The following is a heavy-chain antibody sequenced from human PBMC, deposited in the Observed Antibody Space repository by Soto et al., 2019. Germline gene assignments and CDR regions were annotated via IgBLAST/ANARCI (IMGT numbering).Heavy chain of an antibody. CDR2: FDPEDGET. J-gene: IGHJ4*02. Sequence: ASVKVSCKASCYTCTNYGISWVRQAPGQGLEWMGGFDPEDGETIYAQKFQGRVTMTEDTSTDTAYMELSSLRSEDTAVYYCATEPHSGGWELLCWGQGTLVTVSS. V-gene: IGHV1-24*01. CDR3: ATEPHSGGWELLC. D-gene: IGHD1-26*01. CDR1: CYTCTNYG.